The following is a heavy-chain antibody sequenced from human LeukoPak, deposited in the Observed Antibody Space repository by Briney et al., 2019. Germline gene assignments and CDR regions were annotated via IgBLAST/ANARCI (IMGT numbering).Heavy chain of an antibody. V-gene: IGHV5-51*01. CDR2: IYPGDSGP. D-gene: IGHD1-26*01. J-gene: IGHJ3*01. Sequence: GESLKISCKVSGYSFTSYCIGWVRQMPGKGLEGMGIIYPGDSGPTYSPSFQGQVTISVDKSNNTAYLQWSSLQASDTAMYYCGMSGDRVPLQDDVFDVWGQGTMVTVSA. CDR3: GMSGDRVPLQDDVFDV. CDR1: GYSFTSYC.